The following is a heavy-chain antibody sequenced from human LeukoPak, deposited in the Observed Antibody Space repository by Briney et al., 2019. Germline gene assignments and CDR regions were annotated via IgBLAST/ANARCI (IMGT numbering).Heavy chain of an antibody. J-gene: IGHJ6*02. D-gene: IGHD3-22*01. V-gene: IGHV3-21*01. CDR1: GFTFSSYS. Sequence: PGGSLRLSCAASGFTFSSYSMNWVRQAPGKGLEWVSSISSSSYIYYADSVKGRFTISRDNAKNSLYLQMNSLRAEDTAVYYCARDPYDSSGFSPLPGMDVWGQGTTVTVSS. CDR2: ISSSSYI. CDR3: ARDPYDSSGFSPLPGMDV.